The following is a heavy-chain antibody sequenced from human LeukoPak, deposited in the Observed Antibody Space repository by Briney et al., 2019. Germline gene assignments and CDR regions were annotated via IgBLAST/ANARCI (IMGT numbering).Heavy chain of an antibody. CDR3: GRDPNGDYVGAFEF. CDR2: IQGNGETT. Sequence: GGSLRLSCVGSGFMFSRFGLIWVRQAPGKGLEWVSGIQGNGETTYYGDSVKGRFTISRDNSKSTLYLQMNSLRVEDTAEYFCGRDPNGDYVGAFEFWGQGTKVAVSS. CDR1: GFMFSRFG. D-gene: IGHD3-16*01. J-gene: IGHJ3*01. V-gene: IGHV3-23*01.